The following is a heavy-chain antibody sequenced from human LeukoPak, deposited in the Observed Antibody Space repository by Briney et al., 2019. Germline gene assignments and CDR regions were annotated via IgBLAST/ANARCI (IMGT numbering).Heavy chain of an antibody. V-gene: IGHV1-69*06. Sequence: GASVKVSCKASGGSFSSYGIRWVRQAPGQGLEWMGRIIPMFDTVNYAQNFQGRVTISADKSTTTTYMELTSLRSGDTAVYYCVRDYDTSGPQKNYFDFWGQGTLVTVSS. CDR3: VRDYDTSGPQKNYFDF. CDR1: GGSFSSYG. CDR2: IIPMFDTV. D-gene: IGHD3-22*01. J-gene: IGHJ4*02.